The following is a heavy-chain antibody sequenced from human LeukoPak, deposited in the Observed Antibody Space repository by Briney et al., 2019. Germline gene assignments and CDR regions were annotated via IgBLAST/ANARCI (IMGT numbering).Heavy chain of an antibody. CDR3: AKDDRRDYSNYAVGEYFQH. D-gene: IGHD4-11*01. V-gene: IGHV3-23*01. Sequence: GGSLRLSCAASGFTFSSYAVSWVRQAPGKGLEWVSAISGSGGSTYYADSVKGRFTISRDNSKNTLYLQMNSLRAEDTAVYYCAKDDRRDYSNYAVGEYFQHWGQGTLVTVSS. CDR1: GFTFSSYA. CDR2: ISGSGGST. J-gene: IGHJ1*01.